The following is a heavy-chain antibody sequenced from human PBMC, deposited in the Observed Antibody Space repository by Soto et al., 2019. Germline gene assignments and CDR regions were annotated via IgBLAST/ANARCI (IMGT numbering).Heavy chain of an antibody. D-gene: IGHD2-2*01. CDR2: FSGSGGNI. CDR3: AKDPPWTVGPLAMAV. V-gene: IGHV3-23*01. Sequence: GGSLRLSCVASGFTFSTHAMSWVRQAPGKGLEWVSTFSGSGGNIYYAESVKGRLTISRDDSKNTLYLQMNSLRVEDTAVYYCAKDPPWTVGPLAMAVWGQGTTVTVSS. J-gene: IGHJ6*02. CDR1: GFTFSTHA.